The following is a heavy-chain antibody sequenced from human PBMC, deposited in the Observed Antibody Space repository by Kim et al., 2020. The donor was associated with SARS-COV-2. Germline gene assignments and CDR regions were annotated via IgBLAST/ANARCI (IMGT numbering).Heavy chain of an antibody. CDR1: GYTFTSYD. J-gene: IGHJ5*02. D-gene: IGHD3-10*01. Sequence: ASVKVSCKASGYTFTSYDINWVRQATGQGLEWMGWMNPNSGNTGYAQKFQGRVTMTRNTSISTAYMELSSLRSEDTAVYYCARYYYGSGSYYDWFDPWGQGTLVTVSS. CDR2: MNPNSGNT. V-gene: IGHV1-8*01. CDR3: ARYYYGSGSYYDWFDP.